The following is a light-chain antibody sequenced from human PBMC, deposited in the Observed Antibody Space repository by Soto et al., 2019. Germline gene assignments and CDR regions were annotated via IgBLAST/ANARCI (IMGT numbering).Light chain of an antibody. CDR1: QSIDSY. Sequence: DIQLTQSPSALSASVGDRVTITCRASQSIDSYLNWYQQKSRKAPKLLIYAASNLQSGVPSRFSGSGSGTDFTLTISSLQAEDVAVYYCQRYYSTPLTFGGGTKVEIK. CDR2: AAS. J-gene: IGKJ4*01. CDR3: QRYYSTPLT. V-gene: IGKV1-39*02.